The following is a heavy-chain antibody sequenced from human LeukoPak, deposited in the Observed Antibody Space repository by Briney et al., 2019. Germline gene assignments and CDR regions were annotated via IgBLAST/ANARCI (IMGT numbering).Heavy chain of an antibody. J-gene: IGHJ4*02. CDR1: GGTFSSYA. V-gene: IGHV1-69*05. Sequence: GASVKVSCKASGGTFSSYAIGWVRQAPGQGLEWMGGIIPIFGTANYAQKFQGRVTITTDESTSTAYMELSSLRSEDTAVYYCARVVTAGTFDYWGQGTLVTVSS. D-gene: IGHD2-21*02. CDR3: ARVVTAGTFDY. CDR2: IIPIFGTA.